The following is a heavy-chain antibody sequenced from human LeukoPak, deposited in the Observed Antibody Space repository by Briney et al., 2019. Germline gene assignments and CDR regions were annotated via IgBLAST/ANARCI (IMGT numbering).Heavy chain of an antibody. V-gene: IGHV3-53*01. D-gene: IGHD2-15*01. CDR2: IYSGGST. J-gene: IGHJ5*02. Sequence: GGSLRLSCAASGFTVSSNYMCWVRQAPGKGLEWVSVIYSGGSTYYADSVKGRFTISRDNSKNTLYLQMNSLRAEDTAVYYCAREDCSGGSCYCTWGQGTLVTVSS. CDR3: AREDCSGGSCYCT. CDR1: GFTVSSNY.